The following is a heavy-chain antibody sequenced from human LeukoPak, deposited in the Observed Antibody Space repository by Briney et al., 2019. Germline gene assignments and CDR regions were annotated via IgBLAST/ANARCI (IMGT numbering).Heavy chain of an antibody. D-gene: IGHD5-24*01. CDR3: AREGRVVEMATGEYFQH. Sequence: SVKVSCKASGGTFSSYTISWVRQAPGQGLEWMGRIIPILGIANYAQKFQGRVTITADKSTSTAYMGLSSLRSEDTAVYYCAREGRVVEMATGEYFQHWGQGTLVTVSS. CDR2: IIPILGIA. CDR1: GGTFSSYT. J-gene: IGHJ1*01. V-gene: IGHV1-69*04.